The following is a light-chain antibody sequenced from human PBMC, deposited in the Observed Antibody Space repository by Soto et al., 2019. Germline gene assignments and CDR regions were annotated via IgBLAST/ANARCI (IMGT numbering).Light chain of an antibody. CDR2: KAS. CDR1: QSISSW. CDR3: QQYNSYPT. J-gene: IGKJ5*01. Sequence: DIQMTQSPSTLSASVGDRVTITCRASQSISSWLAWYQQKPGKAPNLLIYKASSLESGVPSRFSGSGCGTEFTLTISSLQPDDFASYYCQQYNSYPTFGQGTRLEIK. V-gene: IGKV1-5*03.